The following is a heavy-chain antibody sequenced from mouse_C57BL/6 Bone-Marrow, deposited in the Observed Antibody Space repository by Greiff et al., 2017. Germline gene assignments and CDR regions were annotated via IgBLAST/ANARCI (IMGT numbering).Heavy chain of an antibody. CDR3: AREGLYYDYDVGYFDY. CDR2: INPNNGGT. V-gene: IGHV1-26*01. D-gene: IGHD2-4*01. J-gene: IGHJ2*01. CDR1: GYTFTDYY. Sequence: VQLKHSGPELVKPGASVKISCKASGYTFTDYYMNWVKQSHGKSLEWIGDINPNNGGTSYNQKFKGKATLTVDKSSSTAYMELRSLTSEDSAVYYCAREGLYYDYDVGYFDYWGQGTTLTVSS.